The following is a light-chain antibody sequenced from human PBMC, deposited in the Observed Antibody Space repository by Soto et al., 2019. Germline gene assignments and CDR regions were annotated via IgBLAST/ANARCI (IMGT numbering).Light chain of an antibody. V-gene: IGKV3-20*01. J-gene: IGKJ1*01. CDR3: QQYGSSPRT. CDR1: QSVSSNY. CDR2: GAS. Sequence: ESVLTQSPGTLSLSPVDIATLSCSASQSVSSNYLAWYQQKPGQAPRLLIYGASSRATGIPDRFSGSGSGTDFTLTISRLEPEDFAVYYCQQYGSSPRTFGQGTKV.